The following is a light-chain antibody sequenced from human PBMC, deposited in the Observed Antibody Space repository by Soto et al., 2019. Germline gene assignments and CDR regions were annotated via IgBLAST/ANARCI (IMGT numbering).Light chain of an antibody. CDR2: GAS. J-gene: IGKJ4*01. CDR1: QSVSSN. V-gene: IGKV3-15*01. CDR3: QQYNDWPALT. Sequence: EIVMTQSPATLSVSPWERATLSCRASQSVSSNLAWYQQKPGQAPRLLIYGASTRATGIPARFSGSGSGTEFTLTISSLQYEDFAVYYCQQYNDWPALTFGGGTKVEI.